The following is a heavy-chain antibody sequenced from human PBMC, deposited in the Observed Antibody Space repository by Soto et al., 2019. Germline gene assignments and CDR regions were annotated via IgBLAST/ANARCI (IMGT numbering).Heavy chain of an antibody. Sequence: EVQLVESGGGLVQPGRSLRLSCAASGFTFDDYAMHWVRQAPGKGLEWVSGISWNSGSIGYADSVKGRFTISRDNAKNSLYLQMNSLRAEDTALYYCAKVVRRLLWFGELFDYLGQGTLVTVSS. J-gene: IGHJ4*02. D-gene: IGHD3-10*01. CDR2: ISWNSGSI. CDR3: AKVVRRLLWFGELFDY. V-gene: IGHV3-9*01. CDR1: GFTFDDYA.